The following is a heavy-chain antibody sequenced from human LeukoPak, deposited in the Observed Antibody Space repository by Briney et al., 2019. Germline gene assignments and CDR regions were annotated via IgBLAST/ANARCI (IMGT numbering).Heavy chain of an antibody. Sequence: SETLSLTCRASGASISSDYWSWIRQPPGKGLEWIGNIYSSETTKYNPSLRSRATISGDTSKNQFYLRLSSVTAAETSVYYCARHFRYCGGDCPYYYMDVWGKGTTVTVSS. CDR1: GASISSDY. D-gene: IGHD2-21*02. CDR3: ARHFRYCGGDCPYYYMDV. J-gene: IGHJ6*03. V-gene: IGHV4-4*09. CDR2: IYSSETT.